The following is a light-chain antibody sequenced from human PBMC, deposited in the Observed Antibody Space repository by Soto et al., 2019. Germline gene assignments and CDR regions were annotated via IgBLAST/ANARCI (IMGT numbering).Light chain of an antibody. CDR3: QQSYSSLYT. J-gene: IGKJ2*01. CDR1: QIINTY. Sequence: DIQMTQSPSSLSASVGDRVTITCRVSQIINTYLNWYQEKPGKPPKLLIFGASSLRSGVPSRFSGTGSGTDFTLTINSLQPDDFATYYCQQSYSSLYTSGQGTKLEIK. CDR2: GAS. V-gene: IGKV1-39*01.